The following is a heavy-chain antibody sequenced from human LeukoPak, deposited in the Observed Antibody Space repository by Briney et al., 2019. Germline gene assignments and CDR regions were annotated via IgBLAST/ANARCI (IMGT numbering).Heavy chain of an antibody. J-gene: IGHJ4*02. Sequence: PGGSLRLSCAASGFTFSSYAMSWVRQAPGKGLEWVSAISGSGGSTYYADSVKGRFTISRDNSKNTLYLQMNSLRAEDTAVYYCAKESITIFGVVIRGRSGYFDYWGQGTLVTVSS. CDR2: ISGSGGST. CDR1: GFTFSSYA. D-gene: IGHD3-3*01. V-gene: IGHV3-23*01. CDR3: AKESITIFGVVIRGRSGYFDY.